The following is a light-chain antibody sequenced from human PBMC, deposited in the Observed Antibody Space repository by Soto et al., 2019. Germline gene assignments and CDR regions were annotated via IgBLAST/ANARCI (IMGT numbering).Light chain of an antibody. CDR2: KTS. Sequence: DIQMTQSPSTLPASVGDRVTITCRASQTINNSLAWYQQKPGKAPKLLIYKTSSLQSGVPSRFSGSGSGTEFTLTISCLQPDDFATYYCQQYSSYSVYTFGQGTKVEIK. CDR1: QTINNS. CDR3: QQYSSYSVYT. J-gene: IGKJ2*01. V-gene: IGKV1-5*03.